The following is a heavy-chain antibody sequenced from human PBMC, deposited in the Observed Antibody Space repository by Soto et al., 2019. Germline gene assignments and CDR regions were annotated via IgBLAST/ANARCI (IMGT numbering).Heavy chain of an antibody. J-gene: IGHJ4*02. CDR2: IYWNDDK. CDR3: AILRITMVRGVIPFDY. Sequence: CGPTLVNPTQTLTLTCTFSGFSLSTSGVGVGWIRQPPGKALEWLALIYWNDDKRYSPSLKSRLTITKDTSKNQVVLTMTNMDPVDRATYYCAILRITMVRGVIPFDYWGQGTLVTVSS. V-gene: IGHV2-5*01. D-gene: IGHD3-10*01. CDR1: GFSLSTSGVG.